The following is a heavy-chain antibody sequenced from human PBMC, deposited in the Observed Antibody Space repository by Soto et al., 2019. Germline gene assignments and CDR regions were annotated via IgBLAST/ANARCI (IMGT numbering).Heavy chain of an antibody. J-gene: IGHJ2*01. V-gene: IGHV4-59*12. CDR3: ARDTEGRFSDRRYFDL. CDR1: GGSISSYY. D-gene: IGHD3-3*01. Sequence: SETLSLTCTVSGGSISSYYWSWIRQPPGKGLEWIGYIYYSGSTNYNPSLKSRVTISVDTSKNQFSLKLTSVTAADTAVYYCARDTEGRFSDRRYFDLWGRGTLVTVSS. CDR2: IYYSGST.